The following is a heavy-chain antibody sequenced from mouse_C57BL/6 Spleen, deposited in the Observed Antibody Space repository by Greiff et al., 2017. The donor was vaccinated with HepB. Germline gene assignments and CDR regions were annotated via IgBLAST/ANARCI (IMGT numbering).Heavy chain of an antibody. CDR2: IDPNSGGT. J-gene: IGHJ1*03. Sequence: QVHVKQSGAELVKPGASVKLSCKASGYTFTSYWMHWVKQRPGRGLEWIGRIDPNSGGTKYNEKFKSKATLTVDKPSSTAYMQLSSLTSEDSAVYYCARSDYYGSSYWYFDVWGTGTTVTVSS. D-gene: IGHD1-1*01. CDR3: ARSDYYGSSYWYFDV. CDR1: GYTFTSYW. V-gene: IGHV1-72*01.